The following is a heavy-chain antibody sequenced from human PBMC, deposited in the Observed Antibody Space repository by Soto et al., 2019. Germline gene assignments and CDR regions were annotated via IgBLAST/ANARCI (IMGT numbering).Heavy chain of an antibody. CDR1: GGTFSSYA. CDR3: ARLGGYSDYYSYGMDV. Sequence: SVNVSCKASGGTFSSYAISWVRQAPGQGLEWMGGIIPIFGTANYAQKFQGRVTITADESTSTAYMELSSLRSEDTAVYYCARLGGYSDYYSYGMDVWGQGTTVTVSS. D-gene: IGHD3-22*01. V-gene: IGHV1-69*13. CDR2: IIPIFGTA. J-gene: IGHJ6*02.